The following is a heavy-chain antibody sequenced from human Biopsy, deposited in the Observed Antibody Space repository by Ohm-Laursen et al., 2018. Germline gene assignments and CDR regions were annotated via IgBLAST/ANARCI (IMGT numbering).Heavy chain of an antibody. Sequence: TLSLTCTVSGGPIDGYYWSWIRQPPGKALEWIGYIYFTGRTSYNPSLKSRVTMSVNTSKKEFSLRLSSVTAADTAVYYCASVVWGPTNDAFDHWGQGTMVVVSS. CDR2: IYFTGRT. CDR1: GGPIDGYY. CDR3: ASVVWGPTNDAFDH. J-gene: IGHJ3*01. D-gene: IGHD2-2*01. V-gene: IGHV4-59*12.